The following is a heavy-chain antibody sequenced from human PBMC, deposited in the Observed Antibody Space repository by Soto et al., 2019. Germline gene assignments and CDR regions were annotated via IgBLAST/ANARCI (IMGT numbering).Heavy chain of an antibody. V-gene: IGHV3-30-3*01. CDR3: AREGELFAFDI. Sequence: QVQLVESGGGVVQPGRSLRLSCAASGFTFSSYAMHWVRQAPGKGLEWVAVISYDGSNKYYADSVKGRFTISRDNSKNTLYLQMNSLRAEDTAVYYCAREGELFAFDIWGQGTMVTVSS. CDR2: ISYDGSNK. D-gene: IGHD3-10*01. J-gene: IGHJ3*02. CDR1: GFTFSSYA.